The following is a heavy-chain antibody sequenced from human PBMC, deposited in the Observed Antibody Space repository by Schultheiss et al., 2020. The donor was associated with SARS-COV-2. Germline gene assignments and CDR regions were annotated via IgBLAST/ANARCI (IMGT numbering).Heavy chain of an antibody. CDR1: GGSISSYY. CDR2: IYYSGST. Sequence: SETLSLTCTVSGGSISSYYWSWIRQPPGKGLEWIGYIYYSGSTYYNPSLKSRVTISVDTSKNQFSLKLSSVTAADTAVYYCARAIRSAFDIWGQGTMVTVSS. D-gene: IGHD3-3*01. CDR3: ARAIRSAFDI. V-gene: IGHV4-59*12. J-gene: IGHJ3*02.